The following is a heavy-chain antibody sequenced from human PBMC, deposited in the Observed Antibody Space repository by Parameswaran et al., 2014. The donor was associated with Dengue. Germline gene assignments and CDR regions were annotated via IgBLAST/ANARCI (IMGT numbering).Heavy chain of an antibody. D-gene: IGHD2-15*01. Sequence: RWIRQPPGKGLEWIGYTYYSGSTYYNPSLKSRVTISADTSKNQFSLKVSSVTAADTAVYYCARDRILSDSYYYYYGMDVWGQGTTVTVSS. J-gene: IGHJ6*02. CDR2: TYYSGST. V-gene: IGHV4-30-4*01. CDR3: ARDRILSDSYYYYYGMDV.